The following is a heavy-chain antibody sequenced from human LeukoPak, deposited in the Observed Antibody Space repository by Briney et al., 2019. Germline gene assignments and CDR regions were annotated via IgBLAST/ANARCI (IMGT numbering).Heavy chain of an antibody. CDR3: ARVVGVTNFDY. Sequence: SETLSLTCADYGGSFSGYYWSWIRQPPGKGLEWIGEINHSGSTNYNPSLKSRVTISVDTSKNQFSLKLSSVTAADTAVYYCARVVGVTNFDYWGQGTLVTVSS. CDR1: GGSFSGYY. V-gene: IGHV4-34*01. D-gene: IGHD4-17*01. J-gene: IGHJ4*02. CDR2: INHSGST.